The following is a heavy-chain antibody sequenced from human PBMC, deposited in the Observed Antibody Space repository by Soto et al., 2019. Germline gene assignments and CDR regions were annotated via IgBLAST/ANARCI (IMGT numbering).Heavy chain of an antibody. J-gene: IGHJ4*02. CDR3: ARDYGDYFLFTLHY. CDR2: ISAKNGNT. D-gene: IGHD4-17*01. Sequence: QVQLVQSGAEVKKPGASVKVSCKASGYTFTSYGISWVRQAPGQGLEWMGWISAKNGNTNYAQKLTGRFTMTTDTSTSTAYMALRSLRSDDTAVYYCARDYGDYFLFTLHYWGQGTLVTVSS. CDR1: GYTFTSYG. V-gene: IGHV1-18*01.